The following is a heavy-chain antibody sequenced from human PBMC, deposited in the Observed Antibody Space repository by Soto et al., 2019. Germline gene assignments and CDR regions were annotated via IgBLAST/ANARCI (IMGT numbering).Heavy chain of an antibody. CDR1: GYSFTRYG. CDR2: INTYNGNT. CDR3: AMVDVYVTPSPQDV. J-gene: IGHJ6*02. Sequence: QVQLVQSRAEVKNPGASVKVSCKASGYSFTRYGIAWARQAPGQGLEWMGWINTYNGNTNYAQNLKGRVTLTTDTSTSTAYMELTSLRSTDTAIYYCAMVDVYVTPSPQDVWGQGTTVIVSS. V-gene: IGHV1-18*01. D-gene: IGHD3-16*01.